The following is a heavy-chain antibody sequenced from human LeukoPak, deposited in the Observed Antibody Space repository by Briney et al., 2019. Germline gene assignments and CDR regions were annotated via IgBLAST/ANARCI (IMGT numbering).Heavy chain of an antibody. CDR3: AAKVELRSNGPYFNS. Sequence: GGSLRLSCAPSGFTVSSNYMSWVRQAPGKGLEWVSVIYSGGDTFYADSVQGRLAISRDNSKNTLYLQMNSLRAEDTAVYYCAAKVELRSNGPYFNSWGQGTLVTVFS. D-gene: IGHD1-7*01. CDR1: GFTVSSNY. CDR2: IYSGGDT. V-gene: IGHV3-53*01. J-gene: IGHJ4*02.